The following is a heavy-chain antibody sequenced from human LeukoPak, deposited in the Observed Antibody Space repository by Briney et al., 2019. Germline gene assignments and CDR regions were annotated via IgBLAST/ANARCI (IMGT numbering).Heavy chain of an antibody. CDR1: GGSFSGYY. Sequence: SETLSLTCAVYGGSFSGYYWSWIRQPPGKGLEWIGEINHSGSTNYNPSLKSRVTISVDTSKNQFSLKLGSVTAANTAVYYCARVLYSSSWYYFDYWGQGTLVTVSS. D-gene: IGHD6-13*01. J-gene: IGHJ4*02. CDR3: ARVLYSSSWYYFDY. CDR2: INHSGST. V-gene: IGHV4-34*01.